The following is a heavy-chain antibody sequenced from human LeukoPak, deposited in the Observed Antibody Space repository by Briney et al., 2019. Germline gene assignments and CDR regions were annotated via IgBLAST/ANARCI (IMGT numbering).Heavy chain of an antibody. Sequence: GGSLRLSCAVSGFTFSTYAMSWVRQAPGKGLEWVSGLSGSGSSAYYADSVKGRFTISRDNSKNTLYLQMNSLRPEDTAVYYCAEGLTNLGDDWGQGTLVTVSS. CDR1: GFTFSTYA. V-gene: IGHV3-23*01. CDR3: AEGLTNLGDD. CDR2: LSGSGSSA. D-gene: IGHD3-9*01. J-gene: IGHJ4*02.